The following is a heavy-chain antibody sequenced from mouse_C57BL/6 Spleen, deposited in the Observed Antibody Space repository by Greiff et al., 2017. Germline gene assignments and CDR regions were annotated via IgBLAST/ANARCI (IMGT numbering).Heavy chain of an antibody. CDR2: ISSGSSTI. CDR1: GFTFSDYG. D-gene: IGHD1-1*01. J-gene: IGHJ1*03. V-gene: IGHV5-17*01. Sequence: EVQLVQSGGGLVKPGGSLKLSCAASGFTFSDYGMHWVRQAPEKGLEWVAYISSGSSTIYYADTVKGRFTISRDNAKNTLFLQMTSLRSEDTAMYYCARACSNYSYFDYWGKGTTVTVSS. CDR3: ARACSNYSYFDY.